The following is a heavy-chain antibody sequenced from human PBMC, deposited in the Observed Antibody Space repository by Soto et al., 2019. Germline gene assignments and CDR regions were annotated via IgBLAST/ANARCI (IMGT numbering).Heavy chain of an antibody. V-gene: IGHV4-39*01. D-gene: IGHD2-2*01. CDR1: GDSINDSMYY. J-gene: IGHJ4*02. CDR3: VRSYVLYCSSSSCYYYFDY. Sequence: SETLSLTCTVSGDSINDSMYYWAWIRQPPGKGLGLIANVSYGGSTYSSPSLKSRVTISVDTSKNQFSLRLTSVTAADTAVYYCVRSYVLYCSSSSCYYYFDYWGQGTLVTVSS. CDR2: VSYGGST.